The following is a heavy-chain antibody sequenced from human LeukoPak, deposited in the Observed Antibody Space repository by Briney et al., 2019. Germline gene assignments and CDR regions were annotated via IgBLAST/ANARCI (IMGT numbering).Heavy chain of an antibody. D-gene: IGHD2-2*01. Sequence: SRTLSLTCAISGDSVSSNSVTWNWIRQSPSRGLEWLGRTYYRSTRYNDYAVSVRGRITVNPDTSKNQFSLHLNSVTPEDTAVYYCARRLTQYDCFDPWGQGILVTVSS. V-gene: IGHV6-1*01. J-gene: IGHJ5*02. CDR2: TYYRSTRYN. CDR1: GDSVSSNSVT. CDR3: ARRLTQYDCFDP.